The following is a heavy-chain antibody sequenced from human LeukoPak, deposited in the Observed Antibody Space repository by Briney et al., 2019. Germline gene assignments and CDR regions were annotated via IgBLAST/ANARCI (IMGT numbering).Heavy chain of an antibody. V-gene: IGHV3-64D*06. CDR2: ISGNGGST. CDR1: GFTFSRYA. Sequence: TGGSLRLSCSASGFTFSRYAMHWVRQAPGKGLESVSGISGNGGSTHYADSVKGRFTISRDNSKSTLYLQMSSLRAEDTAVYYCAWELPRTDAFDIWGQGTLVTVSS. J-gene: IGHJ3*02. CDR3: AWELPRTDAFDI. D-gene: IGHD3-10*01.